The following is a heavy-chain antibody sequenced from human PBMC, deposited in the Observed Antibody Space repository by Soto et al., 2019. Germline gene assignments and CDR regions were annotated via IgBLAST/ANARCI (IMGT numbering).Heavy chain of an antibody. J-gene: IGHJ6*03. CDR3: AGTTSHQWYYMDV. CDR2: TYYRSRWYN. CDR1: GDSVSSKSAA. D-gene: IGHD1-7*01. V-gene: IGHV6-1*01. Sequence: PSQTLSLTWVISGDSVSSKSAAWNWIRLSPSRGLEWLARTYYRSRWYNDYAVSVRSRITVNPDTSKNQFSLQLTSVTPEDTAVYYCAGTTSHQWYYMDVWGKGTTVTVSS.